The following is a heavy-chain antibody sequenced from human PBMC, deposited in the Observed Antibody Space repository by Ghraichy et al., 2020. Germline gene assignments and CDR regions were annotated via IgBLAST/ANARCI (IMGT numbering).Heavy chain of an antibody. D-gene: IGHD2-2*01. Sequence: GGSLRLSCAASGFTFSSYGLHWVRQAPGKGLEWVAIISYDGNKPYYADSVKGRFTISRDNSENTLWLQMNSLRVEDTAVYYCARAKGGYCSSSSCHNLLYYGMNVWGQGTTVTVSS. CDR1: GFTFSSYG. J-gene: IGHJ6*02. V-gene: IGHV3-30-3*01. CDR2: ISYDGNKP. CDR3: ARAKGGYCSSSSCHNLLYYGMNV.